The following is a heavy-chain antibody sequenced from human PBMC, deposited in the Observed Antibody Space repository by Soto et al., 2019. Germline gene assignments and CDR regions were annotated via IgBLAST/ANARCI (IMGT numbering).Heavy chain of an antibody. V-gene: IGHV4-30-4*01. D-gene: IGHD2-8*01. J-gene: IGHJ5*01. CDR2: IYKSATT. CDR1: GDSISTVDYF. CDR3: ARGRYCINGRCFPNWLDS. Sequence: SETLSLTCSVSGDSISTVDYFWAWIRQPPGQALEYIGYIYKSATTYYNPPFESRVAISLDTSKSQFSLNVTSVTAADTAVYFCARGRYCINGRCFPNWLDSWGQGTLVTVYS.